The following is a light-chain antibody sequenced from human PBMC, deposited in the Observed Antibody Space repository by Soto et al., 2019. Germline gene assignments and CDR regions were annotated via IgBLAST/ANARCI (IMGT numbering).Light chain of an antibody. CDR2: EAS. J-gene: IGKJ4*01. Sequence: DSQMTQSPSTLSASVGDRVTITCRASQSISSWLAWYQQKPGKAPKLLIHEASRLETGVPSRFSGSESGTEFTLTISGLHAEDSANYYCQQYTNFPLTFGGGTKVDIK. CDR3: QQYTNFPLT. CDR1: QSISSW. V-gene: IGKV1-5*01.